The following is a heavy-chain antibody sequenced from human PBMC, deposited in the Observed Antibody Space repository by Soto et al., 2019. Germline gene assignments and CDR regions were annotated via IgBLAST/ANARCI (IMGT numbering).Heavy chain of an antibody. CDR3: TRDGEVYAIHYYYYGMDV. D-gene: IGHD2-8*01. CDR2: IRSKAYGGKT. J-gene: IGHJ6*02. CDR1: GFTFDDYA. Sequence: GGSLRLSCTASGFTFDDYAMSWFRQAPGTGLEWVGFIRSKAYGGKTEYAASVKGRFTISRDDSKIIAYLQMNSLKTEDTAVYYCTRDGEVYAIHYYYYGMDVWGQGTTVTVSS. V-gene: IGHV3-49*03.